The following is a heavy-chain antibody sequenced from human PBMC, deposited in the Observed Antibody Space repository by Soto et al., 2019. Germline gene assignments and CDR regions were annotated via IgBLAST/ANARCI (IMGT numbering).Heavy chain of an antibody. CDR1: GYTFTNYG. V-gene: IGHV1-18*04. CDR3: ARGPAGGLRGGVSY. J-gene: IGHJ4*02. Sequence: QVQLVPSGGEVKKPGASVKVSCKTSGYTFTNYGITWVRQAPGQGLQWMGWISAYNGDTNYAQKFQGRVIMTTDTSTTTAYMELRSLRSDDTAVYYCARGPAGGLRGGVSYWGQGTLVTVSS. CDR2: ISAYNGDT. D-gene: IGHD2-15*01.